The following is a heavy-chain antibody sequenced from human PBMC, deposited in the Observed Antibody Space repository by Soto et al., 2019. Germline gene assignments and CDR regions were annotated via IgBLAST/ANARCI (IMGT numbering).Heavy chain of an antibody. Sequence: SQTLSLTCAISGDSVSGKTAAWNWIRQSPSRGLEWLGRTYFRSKWYNDYAISVKSRITISPDTSKNQFSLLLNSVTPEGTAVYYCARVTFDHFVHWFDPWGQGTLVTVSS. CDR1: GDSVSGKTAA. CDR2: TYFRSKWYN. J-gene: IGHJ5*02. D-gene: IGHD3-9*01. V-gene: IGHV6-1*01. CDR3: ARVTFDHFVHWFDP.